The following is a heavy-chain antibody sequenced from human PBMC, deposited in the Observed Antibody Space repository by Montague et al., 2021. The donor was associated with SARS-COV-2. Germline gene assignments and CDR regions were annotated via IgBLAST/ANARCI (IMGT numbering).Heavy chain of an antibody. CDR1: GFTFSSYA. J-gene: IGHJ3*02. Sequence: SLRLSCAASGFTFSSYAMHWVRQAPGKGLEWVAVISYDGSNKYYADSVKGRFTISRDNSKNTLYLQMNSLRAEDTAVYYCARASRGSLWFGELPAAFDXWGQGTMVTVSS. CDR3: ARASRGSLWFGELPAAFDX. V-gene: IGHV3-30-3*01. D-gene: IGHD3-10*01. CDR2: ISYDGSNK.